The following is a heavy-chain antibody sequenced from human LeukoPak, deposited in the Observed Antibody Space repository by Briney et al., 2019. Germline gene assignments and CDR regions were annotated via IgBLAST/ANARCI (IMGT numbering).Heavy chain of an antibody. CDR1: GFTFSDYN. V-gene: IGHV3-11*04. D-gene: IGHD6-13*01. CDR3: AKDGGTGRIAAPGADY. Sequence: GGSLRLSCAASGFTFSDYNMRWIRQAPGKGLEWVSSISRSGSTKYYADSVKGRFTISRDDSKNTYLQMNRLRAEDTAVYYCAKDGGTGRIAAPGADYWGQGTLVTVSS. J-gene: IGHJ4*02. CDR2: ISRSGSTK.